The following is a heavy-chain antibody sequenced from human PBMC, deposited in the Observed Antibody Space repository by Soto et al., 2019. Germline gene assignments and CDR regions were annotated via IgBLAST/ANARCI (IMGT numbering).Heavy chain of an antibody. CDR1: GGTFNNYA. J-gene: IGHJ6*02. CDR2: TIPMFGTT. CDR3: TRCEIRYHSIGSYLGIDGMDV. D-gene: IGHD3-22*01. V-gene: IGHV1-69*12. Sequence: QVQLVQSGAEVKKPESSVRVSCKASGGTFNNYAITWVRQAPGQGLEWLGGTIPMFGTTNYAEKFQGRVTITADESTNTAYMELSSLRSEDTAIYYCTRCEIRYHSIGSYLGIDGMDVWGQGTTVIVSS.